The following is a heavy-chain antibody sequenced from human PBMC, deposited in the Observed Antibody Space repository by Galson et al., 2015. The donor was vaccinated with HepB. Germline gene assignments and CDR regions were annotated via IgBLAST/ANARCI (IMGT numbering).Heavy chain of an antibody. V-gene: IGHV4-59*08. J-gene: IGHJ5*02. CDR2: MYNSGNI. CDR1: GAYISGYD. CDR3: ARKLDFWSESDWFDP. Sequence: ETLSLTCTVSGAYISGYDWSWIRQPPGKGLECIGYMYNSGNINYNPSLKSRATMSVDTSKNQFSLKLSSVTAADTAVYYCARKLDFWSESDWFDPWGRGTLVTVSS. D-gene: IGHD3-3*01.